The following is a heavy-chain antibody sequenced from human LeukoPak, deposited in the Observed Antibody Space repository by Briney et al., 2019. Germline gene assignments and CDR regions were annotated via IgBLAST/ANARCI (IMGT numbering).Heavy chain of an antibody. D-gene: IGHD3-10*01. J-gene: IGHJ4*02. V-gene: IGHV4-34*01. CDR1: GGSFSGYY. CDR3: ARGAVLLWFGELFRFDY. CDR2: INHSGST. Sequence: PSETLSLTCAVYGGSFSGYYWSWIRQPPGKGLEWIGEINHSGSTNYNPSLKSRVTISVDTSKNQFSLKLSSVTAADTAVYYCARGAVLLWFGELFRFDYWGQGTLVTVSS.